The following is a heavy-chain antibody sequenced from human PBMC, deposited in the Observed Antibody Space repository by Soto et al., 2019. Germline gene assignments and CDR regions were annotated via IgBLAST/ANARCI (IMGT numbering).Heavy chain of an antibody. Sequence: QVQLVESGGGVVQPGRSLRLSCAASGFTFSSYAMHWVRQAPGKGLEWVAVISYDGSNKYYADSVKGRFTISRDNSKNTLYLQMNSLRAEDKAVYYCARDSGEQRFDYWGQGTLVTVSS. V-gene: IGHV3-30-3*01. J-gene: IGHJ4*02. CDR3: ARDSGEQRFDY. CDR1: GFTFSSYA. D-gene: IGHD1-26*01. CDR2: ISYDGSNK.